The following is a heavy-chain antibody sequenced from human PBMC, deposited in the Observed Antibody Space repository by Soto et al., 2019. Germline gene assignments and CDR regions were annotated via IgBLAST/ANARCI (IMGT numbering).Heavy chain of an antibody. CDR2: INGGNGNT. CDR3: ARSGYSSGWYHWYFDF. J-gene: IGHJ2*01. D-gene: IGHD6-19*01. CDR1: GYTFTNYA. Sequence: QVQLVQSGAEVKTPGASVKVSCKASGYTFTNYAIHWVRQAPGQRLEWMGWINGGNGNTKYSQKFQGIVTITRDTSASTAYMELSSLRSEDTAVFYCARSGYSSGWYHWYFDFWGRGTLVTVSS. V-gene: IGHV1-3*01.